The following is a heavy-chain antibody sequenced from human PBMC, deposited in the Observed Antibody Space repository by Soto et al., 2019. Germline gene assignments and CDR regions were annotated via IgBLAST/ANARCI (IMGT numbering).Heavy chain of an antibody. CDR1: GFTFSSYS. J-gene: IGHJ3*01. CDR3: AREPHDYGDYFLDAFDV. CDR2: ISSSSSYI. D-gene: IGHD4-17*01. V-gene: IGHV3-21*01. Sequence: EVQLVESGGGLVKPGGSLRLSCAASGFTFSSYSMNWVRQAPGKGLEWVSSISSSSSYIYYADSVKGRFTIYRDNAKNSLYLQMSSLRADDTAVYYCAREPHDYGDYFLDAFDVWGQGTMVTVSS.